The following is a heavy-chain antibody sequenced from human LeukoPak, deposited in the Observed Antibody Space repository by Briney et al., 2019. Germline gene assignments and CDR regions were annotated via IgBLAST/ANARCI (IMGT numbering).Heavy chain of an antibody. CDR2: IYYSGSP. D-gene: IGHD3-16*01. CDR3: ARGDDYVPFDY. V-gene: IGHV4-59*11. J-gene: IGHJ4*02. Sequence: SETLSLTCTVSGGSISSHYWSWIRQPPGKGLEWIGYIYYSGSPNYNPSLQSRVTISVHTSKNQFSLKLRPVTAAHTALYYCARGDDYVPFDYWGQGTLVTVSS. CDR1: GGSISSHY.